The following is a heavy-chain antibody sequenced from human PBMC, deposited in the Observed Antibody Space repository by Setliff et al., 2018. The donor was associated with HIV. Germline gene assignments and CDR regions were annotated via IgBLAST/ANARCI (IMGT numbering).Heavy chain of an antibody. CDR3: SRSGIGYGGDSNTFDI. D-gene: IGHD2-21*02. Sequence: SETLSLTCTVSGDFFGSDYYWGWIRQPPGKGLEWIASIHYSGSTYDSPSVRSRVAIFVDTSKNQFSLRLNSVTATDAAMYYCSRSGIGYGGDSNTFDIWGQGTLVTVSS. V-gene: IGHV4-38-2*02. J-gene: IGHJ3*02. CDR1: GDFFGSDYY. CDR2: IHYSGST.